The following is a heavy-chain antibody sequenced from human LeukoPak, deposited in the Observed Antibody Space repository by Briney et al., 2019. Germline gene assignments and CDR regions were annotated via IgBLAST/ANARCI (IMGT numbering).Heavy chain of an antibody. V-gene: IGHV1-69*06. CDR3: ASSVQRPHEFRPFGVVIHDYHYYYMDV. J-gene: IGHJ6*03. CDR1: GGTFSSYA. CDR2: IIPIFGTA. D-gene: IGHD3-3*01. Sequence: SVKVSCKASGGTFSSYAISWVRQAPGQGLEWMGGIIPIFGTANYAQKFQGRVTITADKSTSTAYMELSSLRSEDTAVYYCASSVQRPHEFRPFGVVIHDYHYYYMDVWGKGTTVTVSS.